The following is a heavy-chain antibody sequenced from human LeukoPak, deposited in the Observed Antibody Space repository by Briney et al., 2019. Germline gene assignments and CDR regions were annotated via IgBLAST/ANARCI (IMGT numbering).Heavy chain of an antibody. V-gene: IGHV4-38-2*02. Sequence: SETLSLTCTVSGYSISSGYYWGWIRQPPGTGLEWIGSIYYSGSTYYNPSLKSRVTISVDTSKNQFSLKLSSVTAAGTAVYYCARDGGMRRWLRSGYYYYYMDVWGKGTTVTVSS. CDR3: ARDGGMRRWLRSGYYYYYMDV. CDR2: IYYSGST. J-gene: IGHJ6*03. D-gene: IGHD5-24*01. CDR1: GYSISSGYY.